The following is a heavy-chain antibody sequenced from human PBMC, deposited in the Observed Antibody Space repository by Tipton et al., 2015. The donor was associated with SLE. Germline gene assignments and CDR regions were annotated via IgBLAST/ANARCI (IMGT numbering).Heavy chain of an antibody. D-gene: IGHD1-26*01. J-gene: IGHJ6*02. CDR1: GGYITSDIYY. CDR2: VYDSGTT. CDR3: ARVVAVGATHYYDMDV. Sequence: TLSLTCFVSGGYITSDIYYWGWIRQPPGKGLEWIGSVYDSGTTYYNPSLDSRVTMTVDTSKTQFSLKLRAVTAADTAVYYCARVVAVGATHYYDMDVWGQGTTVTVSS. V-gene: IGHV4-39*07.